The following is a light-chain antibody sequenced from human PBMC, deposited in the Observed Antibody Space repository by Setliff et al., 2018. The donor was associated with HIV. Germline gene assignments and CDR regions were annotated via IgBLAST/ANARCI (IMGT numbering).Light chain of an antibody. Sequence: QSALSQPASVSGSPGQSITISCAGSSSDIGGHNFVSWYQQDPGKAPKLMIYGVNNRPSGVPNRFSGSKSGNTASLTISGLQAEDEADYYCSSYSSISTQIFGTGTKVTVL. CDR3: SSYSSISTQI. CDR1: SSDIGGHNF. J-gene: IGLJ1*01. V-gene: IGLV2-14*01. CDR2: GVN.